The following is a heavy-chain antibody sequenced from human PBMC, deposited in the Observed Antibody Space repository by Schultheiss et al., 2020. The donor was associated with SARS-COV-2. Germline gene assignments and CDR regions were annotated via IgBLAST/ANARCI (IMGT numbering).Heavy chain of an antibody. CDR1: GFTFSSYG. V-gene: IGHV3-30*03. J-gene: IGHJ4*02. CDR2: ISYDGSNK. CDR3: VGSWDFDY. Sequence: GESLKISCAASGFTFSSYGMHWVRQAPGKGLEWVAVISYDGSNKYYADSVKGRFTISRDNSKNSLYLQMNSLRAEDTAVYYCVGSWDFDYWGQGTLVTVSS. D-gene: IGHD3-16*01.